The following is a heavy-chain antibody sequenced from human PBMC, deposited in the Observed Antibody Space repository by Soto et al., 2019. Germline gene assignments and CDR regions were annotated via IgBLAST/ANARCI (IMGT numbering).Heavy chain of an antibody. V-gene: IGHV1-8*01. Sequence: QVQLVQSGAEVKKPGASVKVSCKASGYTFTSYDINWVRQATGQGLEWMGWMNPNSGNTGYAQKFQGRGNMNRNTSISTAYMELCSRRSEDTAVYYCARERTVGGNDYWGQGTLVTVSS. J-gene: IGHJ4*02. D-gene: IGHD6-19*01. CDR3: ARERTVGGNDY. CDR2: MNPNSGNT. CDR1: GYTFTSYD.